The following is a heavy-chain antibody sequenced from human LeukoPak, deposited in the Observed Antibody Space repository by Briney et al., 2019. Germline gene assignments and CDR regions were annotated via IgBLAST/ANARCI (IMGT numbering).Heavy chain of an antibody. J-gene: IGHJ4*02. CDR2: ISGSGTTI. D-gene: IGHD3-10*01. Sequence: GGSLRLSCAASGFTFSSYEMNWVRQAPGKGREWGSYISGSGTTIYYADSVKGRFTISRDNAKNSLYLQMNSLRAEDTAVYYCARDGYYGSGSYGYWGQGTLVTVSS. CDR3: ARDGYYGSGSYGY. V-gene: IGHV3-48*03. CDR1: GFTFSSYE.